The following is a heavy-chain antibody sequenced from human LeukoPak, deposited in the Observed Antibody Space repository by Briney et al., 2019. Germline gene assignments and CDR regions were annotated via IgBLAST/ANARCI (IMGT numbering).Heavy chain of an antibody. CDR3: AREAPGGYYDSSGYGYYYYMDV. CDR1: GGSIYSYY. D-gene: IGHD3-22*01. Sequence: KPSETLSLTCTVSGGSIYSYYWTWIRQPPGKGLEWIGYIYDGESTNYNPSLKSRVTISLDTSKNQFSMKLRSVTAADTAVYYCAREAPGGYYDSSGYGYYYYMDVWGKGTTVTVSS. J-gene: IGHJ6*03. V-gene: IGHV4-59*01. CDR2: IYDGEST.